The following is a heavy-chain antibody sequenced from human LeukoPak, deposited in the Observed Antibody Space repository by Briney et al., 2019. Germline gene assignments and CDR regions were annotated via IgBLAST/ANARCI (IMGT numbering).Heavy chain of an antibody. Sequence: GGSLRLSCAASGFTFSNAWMTWVRQAPGKGLEWVGRIKSKTDGGTRDYAAPVKGRFSISKDDSKNTLYMQMDSLENDDTAVYFCATVSLVVVSATHGDFWGQGTLVTVSS. CDR3: ATVSLVVVSATHGDF. D-gene: IGHD2-15*01. V-gene: IGHV3-15*01. CDR1: GFTFSNAW. CDR2: IKSKTDGGTR. J-gene: IGHJ4*02.